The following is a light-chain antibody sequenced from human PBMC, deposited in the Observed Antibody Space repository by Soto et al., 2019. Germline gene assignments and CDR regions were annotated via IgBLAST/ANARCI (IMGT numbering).Light chain of an antibody. CDR3: LQTSRYPWT. V-gene: IGKV1-17*03. J-gene: IGKJ1*01. CDR2: VIA. Sequence: DIPLTQSPSAMSASVAARVTISCPASQVVSNYLAWFQQKPGQVPKRLIYVIASLQSGVPSTFSGSGSGTEFALTFNILQPEDVATYYSLQTSRYPWTFGQGTKVDIK. CDR1: QVVSNY.